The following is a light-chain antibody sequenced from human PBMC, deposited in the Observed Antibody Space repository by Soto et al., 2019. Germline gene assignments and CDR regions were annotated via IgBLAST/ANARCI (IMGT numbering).Light chain of an antibody. CDR1: SSDVGYYNY. CDR3: SSYAGSNNFV. J-gene: IGLJ1*01. Sequence: QSVLTQPRSVSGSPGQSVTISCTGTSSDVGYYNYVSWYQQYPGKAPKLMISEVSRRPSGVPERFSGSKSGNTASLTVSGLQAEDEAHYYCSSYAGSNNFVFGTGTKVTVL. CDR2: EVS. V-gene: IGLV2-8*01.